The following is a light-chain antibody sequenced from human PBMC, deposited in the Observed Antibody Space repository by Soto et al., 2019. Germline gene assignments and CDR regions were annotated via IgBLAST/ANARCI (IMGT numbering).Light chain of an antibody. CDR1: QSISSW. J-gene: IGKJ2*01. V-gene: IGKV1-5*01. Sequence: DIQMTQSPSTLSASVGDRVTITCRASQSISSWLAWYQQKPGKAPKLLIYAASYLESGVPSRFSGSGSGTEFPLTISSLQPADFATYYCQQYNSFPYTFGQGTKLEIK. CDR2: AAS. CDR3: QQYNSFPYT.